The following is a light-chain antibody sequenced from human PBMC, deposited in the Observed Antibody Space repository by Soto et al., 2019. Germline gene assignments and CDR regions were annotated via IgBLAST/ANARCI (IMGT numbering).Light chain of an antibody. CDR2: GAS. Sequence: EIVMTQSPGTLSVSPGERATLSCRASQSVSSKLAWYQQKPGQAPRLLIYGASTRATGIPARFSGSGSETEFTLTISSLQSEDFAVYYCQQFYNWPRTFGQGTKVDIK. V-gene: IGKV3-15*01. CDR1: QSVSSK. J-gene: IGKJ1*01. CDR3: QQFYNWPRT.